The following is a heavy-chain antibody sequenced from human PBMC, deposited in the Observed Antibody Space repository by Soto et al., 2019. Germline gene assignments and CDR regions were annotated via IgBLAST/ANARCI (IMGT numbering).Heavy chain of an antibody. CDR2: ISGSGGST. CDR1: GFTFSSYA. Sequence: EVQLLESGGGLVQPGGSLRLSCAASGFTFSSYAMSWVRQAPGKGLEWVSAISGSGGSTYYADSVKGRFTSSRDNSKNTLYLQMNGLRAGDTAVYYCAKDSNSFWSCYYMFDYWGQGTLVTVSS. V-gene: IGHV3-23*01. J-gene: IGHJ4*02. D-gene: IGHD3-3*01. CDR3: AKDSNSFWSCYYMFDY.